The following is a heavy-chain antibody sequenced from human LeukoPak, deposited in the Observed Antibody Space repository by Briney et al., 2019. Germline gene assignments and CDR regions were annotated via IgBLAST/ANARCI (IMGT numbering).Heavy chain of an antibody. CDR3: ARDRGYSYGPYYYYYYGMDV. Sequence: AETLSLTCTVSGGSISSYYWSWIRQPPGKGLEWIGYIYYSGSTNYNPSLKSRVTISVDTSKNQFSLKLSSVTAADTAVYYCARDRGYSYGPYYYYYYGMDVWGQGTTVTVSS. D-gene: IGHD5-18*01. CDR1: GGSISSYY. V-gene: IGHV4-59*12. CDR2: IYYSGST. J-gene: IGHJ6*02.